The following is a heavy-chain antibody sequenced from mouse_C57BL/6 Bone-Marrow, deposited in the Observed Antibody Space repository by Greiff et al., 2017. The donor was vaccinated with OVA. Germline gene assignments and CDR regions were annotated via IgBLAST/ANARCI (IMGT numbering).Heavy chain of an antibody. J-gene: IGHJ2*01. D-gene: IGHD2-3*01. CDR1: GYTFTSYG. V-gene: IGHV1-81*01. CDR2: IYPRSGNT. Sequence: VKVVESGAELARPGASVKLSCKASGYTFTSYGISWVKQRTGQGLEWIGEIYPRSGNTYYNEKFKGKATLTADKSSSTAYMELRSLTSEDSAVYFCARKGGWLLRGYWGQGTTLTVSS. CDR3: ARKGGWLLRGY.